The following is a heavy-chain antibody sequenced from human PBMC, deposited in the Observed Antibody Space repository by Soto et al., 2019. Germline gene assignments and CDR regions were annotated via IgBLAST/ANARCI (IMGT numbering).Heavy chain of an antibody. J-gene: IGHJ6*02. CDR1: GFTFSSYA. Sequence: PGGSLRLSCAASGFTFSSYAMSWVRQAPGKGLEWVSAISGSGGSTYYADYVKGRFTISRDNSKNTLYLQMNSLRAEDTAVYYCARPRFLEWLSKSGDYYYGMDVWGQGTTVTVSS. CDR3: ARPRFLEWLSKSGDYYYGMDV. V-gene: IGHV3-23*01. D-gene: IGHD3-3*01. CDR2: ISGSGGST.